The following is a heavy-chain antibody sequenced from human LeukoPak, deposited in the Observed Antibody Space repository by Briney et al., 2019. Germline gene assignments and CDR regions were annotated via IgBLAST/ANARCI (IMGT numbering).Heavy chain of an antibody. V-gene: IGHV1-46*01. D-gene: IGHD3-3*01. CDR1: GYTFTRYY. CDR2: INPSGGST. J-gene: IGHJ6*03. CDR3: ARGGRLRFYYYYMDV. Sequence: ASVKVSCKASGYTFTRYYMYWVRQAPGQGLEWMGIINPSGGSTNYAQKFQGRVTMTRDTSISTAYMELSRLRSDDTAVYYCARGGRLRFYYYYMDVWGKGTTVTISS.